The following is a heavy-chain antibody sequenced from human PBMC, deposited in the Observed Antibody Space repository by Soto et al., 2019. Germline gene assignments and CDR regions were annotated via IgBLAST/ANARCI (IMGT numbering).Heavy chain of an antibody. CDR3: ARHHGSPGSYFGLDV. CDR1: GYSFTSYW. CDR2: IYPGDSDT. J-gene: IGHJ6*02. Sequence: TGESLKISCKGSGYSFTSYWINWVRQMPGKGLEWMGIIYPGDSDTRYSPSFQGQGTISADKSIDTAYLQWRSLKASDTAVYYCARHHGSPGSYFGLDVWGQGTTVTVSS. D-gene: IGHD6-13*01. V-gene: IGHV5-51*01.